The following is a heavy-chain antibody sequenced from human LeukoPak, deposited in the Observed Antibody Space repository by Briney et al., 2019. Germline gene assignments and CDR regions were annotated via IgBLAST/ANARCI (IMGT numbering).Heavy chain of an antibody. CDR3: ARTVDTAMVTIDY. Sequence: GGSLRLSCAASGFTFSSYAMYWVRQAPGKGLEWVAVISYDGSNKYYADSVKGRFTISRDNSKNTLYLQMNSLRAEDTAVYYCARTVDTAMVTIDYWGQGTLVTVSS. CDR2: ISYDGSNK. D-gene: IGHD5-18*01. J-gene: IGHJ4*02. V-gene: IGHV3-30-3*01. CDR1: GFTFSSYA.